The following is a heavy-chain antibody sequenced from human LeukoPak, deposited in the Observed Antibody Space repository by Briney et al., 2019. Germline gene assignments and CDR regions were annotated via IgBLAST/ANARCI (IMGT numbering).Heavy chain of an antibody. Sequence: SETLSLTCAVYGGSFSGYYWSWIRQPPGKGLEWIGEINHSGSTNYNPSLKSRVTISVDTSKNQFSLKLSSVTAADTAVYYCARGGAVDILTGYGAFYIWGQGTMVIVS. V-gene: IGHV4-34*01. J-gene: IGHJ3*02. CDR3: ARGGAVDILTGYGAFYI. D-gene: IGHD3-9*01. CDR1: GGSFSGYY. CDR2: INHSGST.